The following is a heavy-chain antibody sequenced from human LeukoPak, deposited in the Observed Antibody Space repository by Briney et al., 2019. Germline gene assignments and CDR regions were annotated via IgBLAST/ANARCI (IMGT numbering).Heavy chain of an antibody. J-gene: IGHJ4*02. Sequence: GAXVKVSCKASGGTFSSYAISWVRQAPGQGLEWMGGIIPIFGTANYAQKFQGRVTITADESTSTAYMELSSLRSEDTAVYYCARVEMATKRFDYWGQGTLVTVSS. CDR3: ARVEMATKRFDY. CDR2: IIPIFGTA. D-gene: IGHD5-24*01. CDR1: GGTFSSYA. V-gene: IGHV1-69*01.